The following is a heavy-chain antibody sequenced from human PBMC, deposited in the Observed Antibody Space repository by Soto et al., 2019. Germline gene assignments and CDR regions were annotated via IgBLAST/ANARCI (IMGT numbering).Heavy chain of an antibody. Sequence: QVQLQESGPGLVKPSQTLSLTCTVSGDSISSNNNYWSWIRQPPGEGLEWIGFISYSGTTSYSPSLKSRVAISLDTYKNQCSLSLSSVTAADTAVYYCARGSGYSYGLDPWGQGTLVTVSS. V-gene: IGHV4-30-4*01. CDR3: ARGSGYSYGLDP. J-gene: IGHJ5*02. D-gene: IGHD5-18*01. CDR2: ISYSGTT. CDR1: GDSISSNNNY.